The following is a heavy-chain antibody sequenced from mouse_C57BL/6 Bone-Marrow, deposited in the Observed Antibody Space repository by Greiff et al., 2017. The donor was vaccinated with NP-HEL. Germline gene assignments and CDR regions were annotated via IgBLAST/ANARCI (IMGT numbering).Heavy chain of an antibody. V-gene: IGHV2-9-1*01. CDR1: GFSFTSYA. J-gene: IGHJ2*01. Sequence: VKLMESGPGLVAPSQSLSITCTVSGFSFTSYAISWVRQPPGKGLEWLGVICTGGGTNYNSALKTRLTISKDNSTSQVFLKMISLQTDDTARYYCAKSIYGLDYWGQGTTLTVSS. CDR3: AKSIYGLDY. D-gene: IGHD1-1*02. CDR2: ICTGGGT.